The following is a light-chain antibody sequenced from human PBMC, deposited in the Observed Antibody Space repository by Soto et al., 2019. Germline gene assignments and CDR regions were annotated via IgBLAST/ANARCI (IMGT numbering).Light chain of an antibody. J-gene: IGKJ3*01. CDR2: GAS. V-gene: IGKV3-20*01. CDR3: QHYGKFPLT. Sequence: EVVVTQSPGTLSLSPGEIATLSCRASPGTDANYLAWYQQKPGQAPRLLIYGASSRATGIPDRFSGSGSRTDFTLTISRLEPEDFSMYYCQHYGKFPLTFGPGTRLDIK. CDR1: PGTDANY.